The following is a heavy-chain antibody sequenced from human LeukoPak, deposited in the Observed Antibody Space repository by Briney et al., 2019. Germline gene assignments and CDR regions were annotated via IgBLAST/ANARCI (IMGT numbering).Heavy chain of an antibody. Sequence: GGSLRLSCAASGFTFTRAWMSWVRQAPGKGLEWVSAISGSGGSTYYADSVKGRFTISRDNSKNTLYLQMNSLRAEDTAVYYCAKGRIYDFWSGYYFDYWGQGTLVTVSS. CDR3: AKGRIYDFWSGYYFDY. CDR1: GFTFTRAW. J-gene: IGHJ4*02. D-gene: IGHD3-3*01. V-gene: IGHV3-23*01. CDR2: ISGSGGST.